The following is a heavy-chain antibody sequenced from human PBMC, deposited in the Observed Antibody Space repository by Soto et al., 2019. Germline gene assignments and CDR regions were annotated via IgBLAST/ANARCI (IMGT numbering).Heavy chain of an antibody. CDR1: GGTFSGYA. Sequence: ASVKVSCKASGGTFSGYAISWVRQAPGQGLEWMGGIIPIFGTANYAQKFQGRVTITADESTSTAYMELSSLRSEDTAVYYCARDRQDIVVVVAAPHYYYGMDVWGQGTTVTVSS. V-gene: IGHV1-69*13. CDR2: IIPIFGTA. D-gene: IGHD2-15*01. J-gene: IGHJ6*02. CDR3: ARDRQDIVVVVAAPHYYYGMDV.